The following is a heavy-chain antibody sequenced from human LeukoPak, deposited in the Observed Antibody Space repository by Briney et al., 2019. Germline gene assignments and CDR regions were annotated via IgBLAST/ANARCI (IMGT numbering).Heavy chain of an antibody. CDR1: GFIFNDYG. CDR3: ARAPQLAYFDY. CDR2: INWNGGST. Sequence: GGSLRLSCAASGFIFNDYGVSWVRQAPGKGLEWVSGINWNGGSTGYADSVKGRFTISRDNAKNSLYLQMNSLRAEDTALYYCARAPQLAYFDYWGQGTLVTVSS. V-gene: IGHV3-20*04. J-gene: IGHJ4*02.